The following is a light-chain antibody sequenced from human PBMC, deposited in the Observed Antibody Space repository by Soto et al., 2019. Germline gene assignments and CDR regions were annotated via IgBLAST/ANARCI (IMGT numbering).Light chain of an antibody. CDR2: DTS. Sequence: EVVLTQSPATLSLSPGERAILSCRASQSVEKYLVWYQQKPGQAPRLLIYDTSNRATGIPARFSGSGSVADFTLTLSSLDPEDFAVYYCQQRKHWPPLTFGGGTKVELK. J-gene: IGKJ4*01. V-gene: IGKV3-11*01. CDR3: QQRKHWPPLT. CDR1: QSVEKY.